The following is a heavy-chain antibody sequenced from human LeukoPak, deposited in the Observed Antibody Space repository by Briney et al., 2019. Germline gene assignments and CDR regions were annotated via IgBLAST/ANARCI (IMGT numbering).Heavy chain of an antibody. J-gene: IGHJ4*02. CDR2: IYYSGST. CDR1: GGSISSGDYY. D-gene: IGHD2-2*01. V-gene: IGHV4-30-4*01. Sequence: SETLSLTCTVSGGSISSGDYYWSWIRQPPGKGLEWIGYIYYSGSTYYNPSLKSRVTISVDTSKNQFSLKLSSVTAADTAVYYCARVSPAAAGFDYWGQGTLVTVSS. CDR3: ARVSPAAAGFDY.